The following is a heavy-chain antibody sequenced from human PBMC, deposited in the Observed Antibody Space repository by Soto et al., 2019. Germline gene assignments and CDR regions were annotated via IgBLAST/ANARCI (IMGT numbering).Heavy chain of an antibody. CDR2: ISAYNGNT. CDR3: ARDRGFVVRAPPVDY. V-gene: IGHV1-18*01. CDR1: GYTFTSYG. Sequence: QVQLVQSGAEVKKPGASVKVSCKASGYTFTSYGISWVRQAPGQGLEWMGWISAYNGNTNYAQKLKGRVTMTTDTSTSTAYRELRSLRSDDTAVYYCARDRGFVVRAPPVDYWGQGTLVTVSS. D-gene: IGHD3-10*01. J-gene: IGHJ4*02.